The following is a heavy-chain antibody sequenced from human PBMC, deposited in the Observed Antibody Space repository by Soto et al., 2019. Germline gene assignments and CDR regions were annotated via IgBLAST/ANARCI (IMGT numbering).Heavy chain of an antibody. D-gene: IGHD1-26*01. Sequence: SVKQSRKGYGYDFTTSSIHWVRHAPGQGLEWMAWISAHNGNTDYAQKLQGRVTVTRDTSTSTAYMELSSLRSEDTAVYYCARGGSLYWYFDLWGRGTLVTVSS. CDR2: ISAHNGNT. CDR1: GYDFTTSS. J-gene: IGHJ2*01. V-gene: IGHV1-18*01. CDR3: ARGGSLYWYFDL.